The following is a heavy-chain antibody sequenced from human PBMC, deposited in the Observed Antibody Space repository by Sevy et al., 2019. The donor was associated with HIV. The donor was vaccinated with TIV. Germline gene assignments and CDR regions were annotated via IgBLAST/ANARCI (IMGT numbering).Heavy chain of an antibody. D-gene: IGHD3-22*01. CDR1: GFTFTDYA. Sequence: GGSLRLSCAASGFTFTDYAMHWVRQAPGKGLEWVAVISNDGSNKYYEDSVKGRFTISRDNSRNTLYLQMNSRRVEETVFYYCARGYYYDSSGYYPHYFDYWGQGALVTVSS. V-gene: IGHV3-30-3*01. CDR2: ISNDGSNK. CDR3: ARGYYYDSSGYYPHYFDY. J-gene: IGHJ4*02.